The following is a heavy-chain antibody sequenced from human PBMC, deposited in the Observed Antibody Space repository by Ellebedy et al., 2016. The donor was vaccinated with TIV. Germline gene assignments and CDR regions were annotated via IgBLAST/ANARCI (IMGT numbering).Heavy chain of an antibody. CDR2: IYYSGST. V-gene: IGHV4-59*13. CDR3: ASLVWGSYRQGYFDY. J-gene: IGHJ4*02. D-gene: IGHD3-16*02. Sequence: SETLSLXCTVSGGSISSYYWSWIRQPPGKGLEWIGYIYYSGSTNYNPSLKSRVTISVDTSKNQFSLKLSSVTAADTAVYYCASLVWGSYRQGYFDYWGQGTLVTVSS. CDR1: GGSISSYY.